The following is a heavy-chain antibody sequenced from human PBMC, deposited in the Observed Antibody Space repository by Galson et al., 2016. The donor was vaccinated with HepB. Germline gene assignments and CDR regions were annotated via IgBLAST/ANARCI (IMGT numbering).Heavy chain of an antibody. J-gene: IGHJ4*02. CDR2: IKQDASEK. CDR1: GFAFNTYW. CDR3: ERDDDYVWGTYRYTRTVPQYYFDY. D-gene: IGHD3-16*02. V-gene: IGHV3-7*01. Sequence: SLRLSCAASGFAFNTYWMSWVRHAPGKGLEWVANIKQDASEKYYVDSVKGRFTISRDNAKNSLYLQMNSLRAEDTAVYYCERDDDYVWGTYRYTRTVPQYYFDYWGQGTLVTVSS.